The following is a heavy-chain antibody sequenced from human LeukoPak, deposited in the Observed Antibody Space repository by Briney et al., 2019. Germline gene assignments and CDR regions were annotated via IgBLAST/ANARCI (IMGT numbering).Heavy chain of an antibody. D-gene: IGHD3-22*01. CDR3: ARDTYYYDSSGYYSRFDY. CDR1: GYTFTSYY. CDR2: INPRGGST. J-gene: IGHJ4*02. Sequence: ASVKVSCKASGYTFTSYYMHWVRQAPGQGLEWMGIINPRGGSTIYAQKFQGRVTMTRDTSTSSVSMELSSMRSEDTAVYYCARDTYYYDSSGYYSRFDYWGQGTLVTVSS. V-gene: IGHV1-46*01.